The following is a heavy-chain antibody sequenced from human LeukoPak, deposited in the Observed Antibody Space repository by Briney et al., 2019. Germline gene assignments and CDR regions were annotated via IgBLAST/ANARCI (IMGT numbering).Heavy chain of an antibody. V-gene: IGHV3-23*01. CDR2: ISGSGGST. J-gene: IGHJ4*02. CDR1: GFTFSSYA. Sequence: GASLRLSCAASGFTFSSYAMSWVRQAPGKGLEWVSAISGSGGSTYYADSVKGRFTISRDNSKNTLYLQMNSLRAEDTAVYYCAKDREFAVPAAILDYWGQGTLVTVSS. D-gene: IGHD2-2*02. CDR3: AKDREFAVPAAILDY.